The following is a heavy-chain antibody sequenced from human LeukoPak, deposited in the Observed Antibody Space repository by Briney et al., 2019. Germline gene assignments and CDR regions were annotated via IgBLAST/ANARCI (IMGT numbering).Heavy chain of an antibody. Sequence: SGGSLRLSCVASGFTFNMYWMHWVRHAPGKGLVWVSGIDGAGSSTTYADSVKGRFTVSRDNANNTLYLQMNSLRAEDTAVYYCAEDGYCSGGSCYIFWFDPWGQGTLVTVSS. J-gene: IGHJ5*02. CDR2: IDGAGSST. CDR3: AEDGYCSGGSCYIFWFDP. D-gene: IGHD2-15*01. V-gene: IGHV3-74*01. CDR1: GFTFNMYW.